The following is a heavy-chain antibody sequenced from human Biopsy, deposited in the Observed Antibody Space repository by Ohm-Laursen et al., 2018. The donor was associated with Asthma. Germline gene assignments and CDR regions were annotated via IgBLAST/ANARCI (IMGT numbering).Heavy chain of an antibody. D-gene: IGHD7-27*01. CDR1: GGSMSSSSYC. J-gene: IGHJ4*02. Sequence: SETLSLTCTVSGGSMSSSSYCWGWIRQPPGKGLEWMGSISYTGSAYHNPSLKSRVTIYVATSKNHFSLKLSSVTAADTAVYYCARHWDWGSFFDYWGQGTPVTVSS. V-gene: IGHV4-39*01. CDR2: ISYTGSA. CDR3: ARHWDWGSFFDY.